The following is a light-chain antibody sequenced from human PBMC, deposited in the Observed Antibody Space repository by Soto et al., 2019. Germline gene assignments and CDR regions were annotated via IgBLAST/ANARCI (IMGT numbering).Light chain of an antibody. CDR1: QPLSSW. CDR3: QHHNSNSAA. V-gene: IGKV1-5*03. CDR2: KAS. J-gene: IGKJ1*01. Sequence: DIQMTQSPSTLSGSVGDRVTITCRDSQPLSSWLAWYPQKPGKAPKLLIYKASTLKSGGPSRFSGSGSGTEFTLTISRLQPDNFGTYYSQHHNSNSAAFGQGTKVDIK.